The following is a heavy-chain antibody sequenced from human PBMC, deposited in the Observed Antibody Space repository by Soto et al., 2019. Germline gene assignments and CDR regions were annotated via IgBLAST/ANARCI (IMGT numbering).Heavy chain of an antibody. J-gene: IGHJ4*02. Sequence: RASVKVSCKDPGGLFSSYAISWVRQAPGQGLEWMGGILPVFGTTNYAQKFQGRVTITADESTNTAYMELSSLRSDDTAMYYCARGGGPYVWFNEFWGQGTQVTVSS. D-gene: IGHD3-16*01. CDR2: ILPVFGTT. V-gene: IGHV1-69*13. CDR3: ARGGGPYVWFNEF. CDR1: GGLFSSYA.